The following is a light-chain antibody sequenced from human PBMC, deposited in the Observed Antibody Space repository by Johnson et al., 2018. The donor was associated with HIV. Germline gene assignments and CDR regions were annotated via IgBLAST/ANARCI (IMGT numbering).Light chain of an antibody. CDR2: DNH. CDR3: GTWDSSLSAYV. Sequence: QSVLTQPPSVSAAPGQKVTISCSGSSSNIGKNYVSWYQQLPGTAPKLLIFDNHKRPSGIPDRFSGSKSGTSATLGITGLQIGDEAEYYCGTWDSSLSAYVFGTVTKVTVL. V-gene: IGLV1-51*01. CDR1: SSNIGKNY. J-gene: IGLJ1*01.